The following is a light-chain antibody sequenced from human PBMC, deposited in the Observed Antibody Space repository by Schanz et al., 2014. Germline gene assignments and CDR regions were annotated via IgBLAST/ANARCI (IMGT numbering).Light chain of an antibody. J-gene: IGKJ2*01. CDR1: QSVSSSY. Sequence: EVVLTQSPGTLSLSPGDRATLSCRASQSVSSSYLAWYQQKADQAPRLLIYGASSRAAGIPDRFSGSGFGTDFTLTISRLEPEDFAMYYCQQYGSTPYTFGQGTRLDIK. CDR2: GAS. CDR3: QQYGSTPYT. V-gene: IGKV3-20*01.